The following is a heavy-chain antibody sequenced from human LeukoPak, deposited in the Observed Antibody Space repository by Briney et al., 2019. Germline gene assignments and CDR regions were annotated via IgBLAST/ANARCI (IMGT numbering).Heavy chain of an antibody. D-gene: IGHD3-10*01. V-gene: IGHV1-69*13. CDR3: AREWFGELLGLYYFDY. CDR2: IIPIFGTA. J-gene: IGHJ4*02. CDR1: GGTFSSYA. Sequence: SVKVSCKASGGTFSSYAISWVRQAPGQGLDWMGGIIPIFGTANYAQKFQGRVTITADESTRTAYMELSSLRSEDTAVYYCAREWFGELLGLYYFDYWGQGTLVTVSS.